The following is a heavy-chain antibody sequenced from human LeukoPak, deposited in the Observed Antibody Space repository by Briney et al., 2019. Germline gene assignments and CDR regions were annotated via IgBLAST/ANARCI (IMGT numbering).Heavy chain of an antibody. J-gene: IGHJ6*03. CDR1: GGTFSSYA. CDR3: ARRAQHITVAPDAYYYYYYMDV. D-gene: IGHD2-21*01. V-gene: IGHV1-69*05. CDR2: IIPIFGTA. Sequence: SVKVSCKASGGTFSSYAISWVRQAPGQGLEWMGGIIPIFGTANYAQKFQGRVTITTDESTSTAYMELSSLRSEDTAVYYCARRAQHITVAPDAYYYYYYMDVWGKGTTVTVSS.